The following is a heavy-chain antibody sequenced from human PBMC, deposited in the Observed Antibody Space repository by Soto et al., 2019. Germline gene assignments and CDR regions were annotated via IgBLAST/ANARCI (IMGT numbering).Heavy chain of an antibody. CDR3: ARATYYDILTGYYYYYYYGMDV. J-gene: IGHJ6*02. V-gene: IGHV1-8*01. CDR1: GYTFTSYD. Sequence: ASVKVSCKASGYTFTSYDINWVRQATGQGLEWMGWMNPNSGNTGYAQKFQGRVTMTRNTSISTAYMELSSLRSEDTAVYYCARATYYDILTGYYYYYYYGMDVWGQGTMVTVSS. CDR2: MNPNSGNT. D-gene: IGHD3-9*01.